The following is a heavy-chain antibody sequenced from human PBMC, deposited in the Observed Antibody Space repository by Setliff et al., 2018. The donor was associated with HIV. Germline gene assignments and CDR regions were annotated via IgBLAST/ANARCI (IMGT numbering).Heavy chain of an antibody. CDR1: GGSISPHY. Sequence: PSETLSLTCTVSGGSISPHYWSWIRQPPGKGLEWLGHIYFSGSANYNPSVKSRVTMSVDTSKNEISLRLNSVVAADTAVYYCARDGRIAAAGTFDYWGQGTLVTVSS. CDR2: IYFSGSA. CDR3: ARDGRIAAAGTFDY. V-gene: IGHV4-59*11. J-gene: IGHJ4*02. D-gene: IGHD6-13*01.